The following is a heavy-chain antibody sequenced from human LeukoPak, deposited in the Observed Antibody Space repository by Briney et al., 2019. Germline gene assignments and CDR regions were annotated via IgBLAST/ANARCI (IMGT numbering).Heavy chain of an antibody. Sequence: GGSLRLSCAASGFTFSIYWMSWVSQGRGKGVGGVANINQDGSQKYYVDSVKGRFTISRDNAKNSFFLQMSSLSAEDTSVYYCVAGDWGARDSFDLWGRGTMVTVSS. CDR2: INQDGSQK. CDR3: VAGDWGARDSFDL. J-gene: IGHJ3*01. V-gene: IGHV3-7*01. D-gene: IGHD2-21*02. CDR1: GFTFSIYW.